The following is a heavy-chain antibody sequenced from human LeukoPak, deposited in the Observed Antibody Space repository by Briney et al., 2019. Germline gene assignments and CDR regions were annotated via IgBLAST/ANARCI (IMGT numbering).Heavy chain of an antibody. J-gene: IGHJ4*02. CDR2: INHSGST. Sequence: KPSETLSLTCAVYGGSFSGYYWSWIRQPPGKGLEWIGEINHSGSTNYNPSLKSRVTISVDTSKNQFSLKLSSVTAADTAVYYCAREEDSSGYQSDWGQGALVTVSS. CDR1: GGSFSGYY. V-gene: IGHV4-34*01. D-gene: IGHD3-22*01. CDR3: AREEDSSGYQSD.